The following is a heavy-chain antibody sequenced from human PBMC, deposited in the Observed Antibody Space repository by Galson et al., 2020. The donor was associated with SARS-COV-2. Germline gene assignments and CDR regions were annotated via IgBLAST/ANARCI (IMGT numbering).Heavy chain of an antibody. CDR3: ARTVWMADCSSTSCYTCWFDP. Sequence: SETLSLTCTVSGGSISSSSYYWGWIRQPPGKGLEWIRSIYYSGSTYYNPSLKSRVTISVDTSKNQFSLKLSSVTAADTAVYYCARTVWMADCSSTSCYTCWFDPWGQGTLVTVSS. CDR2: IYYSGST. D-gene: IGHD2-2*02. V-gene: IGHV4-39*07. J-gene: IGHJ5*02. CDR1: GGSISSSSYY.